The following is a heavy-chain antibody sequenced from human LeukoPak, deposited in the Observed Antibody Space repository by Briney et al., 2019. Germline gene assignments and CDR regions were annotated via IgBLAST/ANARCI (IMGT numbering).Heavy chain of an antibody. J-gene: IGHJ4*02. CDR3: ARPLSYYYDSSGPQGY. V-gene: IGHV3-11*03. CDR1: GFTFSDYY. Sequence: GGSLRLSCAASGFTFSDYYMSWIRQAPGKGLGWVSYISSSSSYTNYADSVKGRFTISRDNAKNSLYLQMNSLRAEDTAVYYCARPLSYYYDSSGPQGYWGQGTLVTVSS. CDR2: ISSSSSYT. D-gene: IGHD3-22*01.